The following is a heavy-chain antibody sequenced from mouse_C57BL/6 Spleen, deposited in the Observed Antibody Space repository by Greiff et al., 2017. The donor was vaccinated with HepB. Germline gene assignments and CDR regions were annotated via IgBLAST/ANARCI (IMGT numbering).Heavy chain of an antibody. CDR3: TSDYDGFDY. J-gene: IGHJ2*01. V-gene: IGHV1-15*01. Sequence: QVQLQQSGAELVRPGASVTLSCKASGYTFTDYEMHWVKQTSVHGLEWIGAIDPETGGTAYNQKFKGKAILTADKSSSTAYMELRSLTSEDSAVYYCTSDYDGFDYWGQGTTLTVSS. D-gene: IGHD2-4*01. CDR1: GYTFTDYE. CDR2: IDPETGGT.